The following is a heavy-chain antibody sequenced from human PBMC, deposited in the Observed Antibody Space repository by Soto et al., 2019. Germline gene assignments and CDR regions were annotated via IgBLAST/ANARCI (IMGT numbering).Heavy chain of an antibody. CDR1: GYSFASLD. Sequence: ASVKVSGKASGYSFASLDINWVRQTAGQGLEWMGWMQPSTGRTGYAQKFQGRVTMTRDTSINTAYMELTTLTSDDTAFYYCARGVSAGVDCWGQGTLVTVSS. J-gene: IGHJ4*02. CDR2: MQPSTGRT. CDR3: ARGVSAGVDC. V-gene: IGHV1-8*01. D-gene: IGHD1-26*01.